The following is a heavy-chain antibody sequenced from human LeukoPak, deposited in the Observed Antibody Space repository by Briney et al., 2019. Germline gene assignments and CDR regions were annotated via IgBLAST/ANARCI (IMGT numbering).Heavy chain of an antibody. CDR1: GGSISSYY. J-gene: IGHJ4*02. CDR2: IYYSGST. CDR3: TGREYYYDSSGYNSDY. D-gene: IGHD3-22*01. V-gene: IGHV4-59*01. Sequence: SETLSLTCTVSGGSISSYYWSWIRQPPGKGQEWIGYIYYSGSTNYNPSLKSRVTISVDTSKNQFSLKLSSVTAADTAVYYCTGREYYYDSSGYNSDYWGQGTLVTVSS.